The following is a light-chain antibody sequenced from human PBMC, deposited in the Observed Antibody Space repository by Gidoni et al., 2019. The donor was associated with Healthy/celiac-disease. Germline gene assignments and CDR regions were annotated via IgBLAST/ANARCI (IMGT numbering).Light chain of an antibody. V-gene: IGKV3-20*01. CDR1: QSVSSSY. CDR2: GAS. Sequence: IVLTQSPGTLSFYPGERATLSCRASQSVSSSYLAWYQQKPGQAPRLLIYGASSRATGIPDRLSGSGSGTDFTLTISRLEPEDFAVYYCQQYGSSPLLTFGGGTKVEIK. CDR3: QQYGSSPLLT. J-gene: IGKJ4*01.